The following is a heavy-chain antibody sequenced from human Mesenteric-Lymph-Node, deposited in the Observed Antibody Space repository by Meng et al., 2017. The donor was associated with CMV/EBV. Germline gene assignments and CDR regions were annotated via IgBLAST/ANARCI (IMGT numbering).Heavy chain of an antibody. CDR3: ARVPLRRSSTSDWNYYYYGMDV. Sequence: ASVKVSCKASGYTFTDYFMHWVRQAPGQGLEWMGWMNPNTGGTKFALKFQGRVTMTRDTSISTAYMVLSRLRSDDTAVYYCARVPLRRSSTSDWNYYYYGMDVWGQGTTVTVSS. CDR1: GYTFTDYF. J-gene: IGHJ6*02. V-gene: IGHV1-2*02. D-gene: IGHD2-2*01. CDR2: MNPNTGGT.